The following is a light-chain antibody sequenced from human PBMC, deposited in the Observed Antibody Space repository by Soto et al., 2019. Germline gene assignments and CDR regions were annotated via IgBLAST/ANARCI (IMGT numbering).Light chain of an antibody. Sequence: DIQMTQSPSTLSASVGDRVTITCRASQSISSWLAWYQQKPGEAPKLLIYKASSLESGVPSRFSGSGSGTEFTLTISSLQPDDFATYYCQQYNSYSTFSQGTKVDIK. J-gene: IGKJ1*01. CDR3: QQYNSYST. CDR1: QSISSW. V-gene: IGKV1-5*03. CDR2: KAS.